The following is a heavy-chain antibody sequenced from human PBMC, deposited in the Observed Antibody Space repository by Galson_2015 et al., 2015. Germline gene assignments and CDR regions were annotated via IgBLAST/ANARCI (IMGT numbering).Heavy chain of an antibody. CDR1: GFTFSSYA. Sequence: SLRLSCAASGFTFSSYAMSWVRQAPGKGLEWVSAISGSGGSTYYADSVKGRFTISRDNSKNTLYLQMNSLRAEDTAVYYCAKSPRYCSGAWGDCYLFDYWGQGTLVTVSS. J-gene: IGHJ4*02. V-gene: IGHV3-23*01. D-gene: IGHD2-15*01. CDR3: AKSPRYCSGAWGDCYLFDY. CDR2: ISGSGGST.